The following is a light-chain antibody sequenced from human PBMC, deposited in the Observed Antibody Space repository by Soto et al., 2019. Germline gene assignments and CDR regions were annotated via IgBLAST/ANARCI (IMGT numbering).Light chain of an antibody. Sequence: QSVLTQPPSASGSPGQSVTISCTGTSSDVGGYKYVSWYKQHPGQAPKLMIYEDSKRPSGVTDRFSGSNSGNTASLTVSGLQAEDETDYYYSSYGGSNNMVFGGGTKLAVL. J-gene: IGLJ2*01. CDR1: SSDVGGYKY. V-gene: IGLV2-8*01. CDR3: SSYGGSNNMV. CDR2: EDS.